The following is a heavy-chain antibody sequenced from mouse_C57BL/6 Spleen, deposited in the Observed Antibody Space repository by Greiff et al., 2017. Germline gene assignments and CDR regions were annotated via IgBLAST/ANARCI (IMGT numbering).Heavy chain of an antibody. CDR3: TQGYECYAMDY. Sequence: VQLQQSGAELVRPGASVKLSCTASGFNIKDYYMHWVKQRPEQGLGWIGRIDPEDGDTEYAPKFQGKATMTADTSSNTAYLQLSSLTSEDTAVYYCTQGYECYAMDYWGQGTSVTVSS. V-gene: IGHV14-1*01. J-gene: IGHJ4*01. CDR1: GFNIKDYY. D-gene: IGHD2-2*01. CDR2: IDPEDGDT.